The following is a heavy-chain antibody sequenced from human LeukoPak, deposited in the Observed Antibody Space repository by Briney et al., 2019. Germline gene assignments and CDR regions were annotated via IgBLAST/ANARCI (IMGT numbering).Heavy chain of an antibody. CDR3: TTRSGDFWSGFVN. CDR2: FDPEEAKM. V-gene: IGHV1-24*01. D-gene: IGHD3-3*01. CDR1: GNSLSELS. Sequence: ASVKVSCKVSGNSLSELSIQWVRQAPGKGRECMGGFDPEEAKMVYAQNFQGRVTMTEDTSTQTAYMELSGLTSDDTAVYYSTTRSGDFWSGFVNWGQGTLVTVSS. J-gene: IGHJ4*02.